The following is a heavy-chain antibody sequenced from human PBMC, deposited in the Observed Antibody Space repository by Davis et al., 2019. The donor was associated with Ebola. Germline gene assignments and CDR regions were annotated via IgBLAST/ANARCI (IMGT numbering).Heavy chain of an antibody. V-gene: IGHV4-59*12. Sequence: MPSETLSLTCTVSGGSISNYYWNWIRQPPGKGLEWIGYIYHSGSAYYNPSLKSRVTMSVDRSRNQFSLKLNAVTAADTAVYYCARDYYDSSGYLYYFDSWGQGTLVTVSS. CDR1: GGSISNYY. J-gene: IGHJ4*02. D-gene: IGHD3-22*01. CDR3: ARDYYDSSGYLYYFDS. CDR2: IYHSGSA.